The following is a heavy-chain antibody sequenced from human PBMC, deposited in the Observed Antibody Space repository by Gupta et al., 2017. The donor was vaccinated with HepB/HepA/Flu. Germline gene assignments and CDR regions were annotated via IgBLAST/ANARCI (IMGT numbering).Heavy chain of an antibody. CDR3: AKDYWDIVVVPAAHLDY. CDR2: IVGSGGST. CDR1: GFTFSSYA. J-gene: IGHJ4*02. Sequence: EVQLLESGGGLVQPGGYLRLSCAASGFTFSSYAMSWVRQAPGKGLEWVSAIVGSGGSTYSADSVKGRFTISRDNSKNTLYLQMNSLRAEDTAVYYCAKDYWDIVVVPAAHLDYWGQGTLVTVSS. V-gene: IGHV3-23*01. D-gene: IGHD2-2*01.